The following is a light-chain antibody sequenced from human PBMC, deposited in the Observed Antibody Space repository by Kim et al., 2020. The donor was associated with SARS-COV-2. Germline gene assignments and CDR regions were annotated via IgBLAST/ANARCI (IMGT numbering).Light chain of an antibody. CDR2: EVT. Sequence: GQSVTISCTGTISDVGGYNYVSWYQQHPGKAPKLIIYEVTKRPSGVPARFSGSKTGNTASLTVSGLQAEDEADYYCSSYAGSNNYVFGTGTKVTVL. CDR1: ISDVGGYNY. CDR3: SSYAGSNNYV. J-gene: IGLJ1*01. V-gene: IGLV2-8*01.